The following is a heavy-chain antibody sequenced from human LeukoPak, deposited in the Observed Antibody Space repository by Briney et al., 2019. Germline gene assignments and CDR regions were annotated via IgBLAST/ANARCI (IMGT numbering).Heavy chain of an antibody. Sequence: GGSLRLSCAASGFTSSSYSMNWVRQAPGKGLEWVSYISSSSSTIYYADSVKGRFTISRDNAKNSLYLQMNSLRDEDTAVYYCARDSGAPSYYYYYGMDVWGQGTTVTVSS. CDR3: ARDSGAPSYYYYYGMDV. J-gene: IGHJ6*02. D-gene: IGHD7-27*01. V-gene: IGHV3-48*02. CDR1: GFTSSSYS. CDR2: ISSSSSTI.